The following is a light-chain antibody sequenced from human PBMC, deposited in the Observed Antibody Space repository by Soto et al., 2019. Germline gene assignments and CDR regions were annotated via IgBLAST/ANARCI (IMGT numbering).Light chain of an antibody. CDR1: SSDIGGYIF. V-gene: IGLV2-14*01. J-gene: IGLJ1*01. CDR3: VSYTARSSYV. Sequence: QSALTQPASVSGSPGQSITVSCTGTSSDIGGYIFVSWYQRHPGKAPKLMIYDINNRPSGVSKRFSGSKSGNTASLTISGLQAEDEADYYCVSYTARSSYVFGTGTKLTVL. CDR2: DIN.